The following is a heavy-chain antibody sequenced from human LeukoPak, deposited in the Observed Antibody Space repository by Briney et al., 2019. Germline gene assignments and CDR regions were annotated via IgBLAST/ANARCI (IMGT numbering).Heavy chain of an antibody. CDR3: ARDPPAGNYYYFMDV. Sequence: SETLSLTCTVSGGSISSYYWSWIRQPAGKGLEWIGRVYTSGSTNYNPSLKSRVTMSVDTSKNQFSLKLSSVTAADTAVYYCARDPPAGNYYYFMDVWGKGTTVTVSS. D-gene: IGHD1-26*01. J-gene: IGHJ6*03. CDR1: GGSISSYY. CDR2: VYTSGST. V-gene: IGHV4-4*07.